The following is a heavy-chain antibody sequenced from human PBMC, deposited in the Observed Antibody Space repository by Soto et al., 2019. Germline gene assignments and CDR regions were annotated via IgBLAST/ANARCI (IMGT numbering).Heavy chain of an antibody. CDR2: ISGSGGST. D-gene: IGHD6-19*01. J-gene: IGHJ3*02. CDR3: ATDQFRSSGDAFDI. V-gene: IGHV3-23*01. CDR1: GFTFTTRA. Sequence: EVQLLESGGGLVQPGGSLRLSCAASGFTFTTRAMSWVRQAPGKGLQWVSAISGSGGSTYYADSVKGRFTISGDNSKNTLYLQTNSLRAEDTAVYYCATDQFRSSGDAFDIWGQGTMVTVSS.